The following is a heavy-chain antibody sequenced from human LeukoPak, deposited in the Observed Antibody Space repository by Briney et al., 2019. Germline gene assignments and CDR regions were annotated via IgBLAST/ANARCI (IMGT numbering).Heavy chain of an antibody. Sequence: PSETLSLACTVSGGSFENYFWSWIRHPPGKGLEWIGSIYYSGSTYYNPSLKSRVTISVDTSKNQFSLKLSSVTAADTAVYYCARLKNCARGDGIDYWGQGTLVTVSS. D-gene: IGHD1-1*01. CDR3: ARLKNCARGDGIDY. CDR2: IYYSGST. CDR1: GGSFENYF. J-gene: IGHJ4*02. V-gene: IGHV4-59*05.